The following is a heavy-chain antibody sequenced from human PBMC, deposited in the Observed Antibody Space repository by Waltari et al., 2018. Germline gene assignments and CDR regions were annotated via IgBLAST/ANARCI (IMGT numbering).Heavy chain of an antibody. J-gene: IGHJ4*02. CDR3: ARVATSGLDY. CDR1: GFTFSSYS. D-gene: IGHD3-3*01. CDR2: IISSSIYI. Sequence: EVQLVESGGGLVKPGGSLRLSCAASGFTFSSYSMNWVRQAPGKGLEWVSSIISSSIYIYYADSVKGRFTISRDNAKNSLYLQMNSLRAEDTAVYYCARVATSGLDYWGQGTLVTVSS. V-gene: IGHV3-21*01.